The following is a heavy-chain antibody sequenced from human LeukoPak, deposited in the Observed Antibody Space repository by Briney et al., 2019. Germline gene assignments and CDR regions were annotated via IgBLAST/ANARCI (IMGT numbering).Heavy chain of an antibody. CDR3: ARSSHTFYYDSSGYYY. CDR2: INHSGST. D-gene: IGHD3-22*01. CDR1: GGFFSGCY. J-gene: IGHJ4*02. Sequence: SETLSLTCAVYGGFFSGCYWSWIRQPPGKGLEWIGEINHSGSTNYNPSLKSRVTISVDTSKSQFSLKLSSVTAADTAVYYCARSSHTFYYDSSGYYYWGQGTLVTVSS. V-gene: IGHV4-34*01.